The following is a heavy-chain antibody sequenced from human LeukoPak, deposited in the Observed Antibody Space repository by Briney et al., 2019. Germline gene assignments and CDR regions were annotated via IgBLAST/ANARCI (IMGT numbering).Heavy chain of an antibody. CDR1: GGSISSYY. J-gene: IGHJ6*03. Sequence: TSETLSLTCTVSGGSISSYYWSWIRQPPGKGLEWIGYIYYSGSTNYNPSLKSRVTISVDTSKNQFSLKLSSVTAADTAVYYCARGGLRGYSHGDYYYYMDVWGKGTTVTISS. CDR2: IYYSGST. CDR3: ARGGLRGYSHGDYYYYMDV. V-gene: IGHV4-59*01. D-gene: IGHD5-18*01.